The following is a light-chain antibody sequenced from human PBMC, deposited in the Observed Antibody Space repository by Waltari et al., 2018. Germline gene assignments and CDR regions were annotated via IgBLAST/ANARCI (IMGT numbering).Light chain of an antibody. CDR1: NSNIGAGYY. Sequence: QSVLTQPPSASGAPGQTVTISCTGTNSNIGAGYYVHWYQHLPGRAPKLLIDLDYNRPAGVPGRFSGSKSGTSASLAITGLQADDEGDYYCQSYDTSLSEMVFGGGTRLTVL. CDR2: LDY. CDR3: QSYDTSLSEMV. V-gene: IGLV1-40*01. J-gene: IGLJ3*02.